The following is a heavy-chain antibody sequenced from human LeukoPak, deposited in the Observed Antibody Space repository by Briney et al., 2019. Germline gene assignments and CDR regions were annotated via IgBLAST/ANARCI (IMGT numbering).Heavy chain of an antibody. D-gene: IGHD6-13*01. CDR3: ARAGYSSTWYSRYFDL. J-gene: IGHJ2*01. Sequence: GGSLRLSCGASGFTFSDYYMSWIRPAPGKGLEWVSYISSSGSTIYYPGSVKGRFTISRENAKNSLYLQVNSLRAGDTAVYYCARAGYSSTWYSRYFDLWGRGTLVTVSS. CDR1: GFTFSDYY. V-gene: IGHV3-11*04. CDR2: ISSSGSTI.